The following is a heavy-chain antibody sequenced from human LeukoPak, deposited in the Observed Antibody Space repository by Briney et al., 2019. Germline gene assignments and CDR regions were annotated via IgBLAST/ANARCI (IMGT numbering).Heavy chain of an antibody. J-gene: IGHJ4*02. D-gene: IGHD3-22*01. CDR2: ISSSGSTI. Sequence: PGGSLRLSCAASGFTFSSYSMNWVRQAPGKGLEWVSYISSSGSTIYYADSVKGRFTISRDNAKNSLYLQMNSLRAEDTAVYYCARSPRHYYDSSGYSDYWGQGTLVTVSS. CDR3: ARSPRHYYDSSGYSDY. CDR1: GFTFSSYS. V-gene: IGHV3-48*04.